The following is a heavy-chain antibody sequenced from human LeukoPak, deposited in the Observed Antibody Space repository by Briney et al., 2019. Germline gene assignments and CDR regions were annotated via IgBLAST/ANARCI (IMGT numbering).Heavy chain of an antibody. CDR2: IYYSGST. Sequence: SETLSLTCTVSGGSISSYYWSWIRQPPGRGLEWIGYIYYSGSTKYNPSLKSRVTISVDTSKNQFTLKLSSVTAADTAVYYCARGGWYYDCWGQGTLVTVSS. V-gene: IGHV4-59*01. D-gene: IGHD6-19*01. J-gene: IGHJ4*02. CDR3: ARGGWYYDC. CDR1: GGSISSYY.